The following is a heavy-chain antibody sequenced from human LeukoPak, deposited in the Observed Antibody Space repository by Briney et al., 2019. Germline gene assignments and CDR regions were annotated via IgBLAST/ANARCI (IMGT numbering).Heavy chain of an antibody. CDR3: ARVLSYYYYYMDV. Sequence: GGSLRLSCAASGFTFDNYGMSWVRPAPGKGLEWVSGINWNGDSTGYADSVKGRFTISRDNAKNSLHLQMNSLRAEDAALYYCARVLSYYYYYMDVWGKGTTVTVSS. CDR2: INWNGDST. J-gene: IGHJ6*03. CDR1: GFTFDNYG. V-gene: IGHV3-20*04.